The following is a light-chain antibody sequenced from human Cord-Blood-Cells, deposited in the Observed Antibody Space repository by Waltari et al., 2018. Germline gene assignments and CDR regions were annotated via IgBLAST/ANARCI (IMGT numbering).Light chain of an antibody. V-gene: IGKV1-39*01. J-gene: IGKJ1*01. CDR2: AAS. CDR3: QQSYSTPRT. Sequence: DIQMTQSPSSLSASVGDRVTITCRASQSISSYLNWYQQKPGKAPKLLIYAASSLQSGVPSRFSGSGYGTDFTLNISILQPEDFATYYCQQSYSTPRTFGLGTKVEIK. CDR1: QSISSY.